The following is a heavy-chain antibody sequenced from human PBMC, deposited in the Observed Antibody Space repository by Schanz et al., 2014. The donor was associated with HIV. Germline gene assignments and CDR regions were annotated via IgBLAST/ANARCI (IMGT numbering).Heavy chain of an antibody. V-gene: IGHV3-23*01. CDR3: AKLAVRSDYNGRDY. CDR1: GLRFSGSV. CDR2: IRDSDGIA. D-gene: IGHD3-10*01. Sequence: EVQLLESGGGLVQPGGSLRLSCAASGLRFSGSVMYWVRQAPGKGLEWVSAIRDSDGIATYADSVKGRFTISKDNSKNILYLQLNNLRVEDTATYFCAKLAVRSDYNGRDYWGQGTLVIVSS. J-gene: IGHJ4*02.